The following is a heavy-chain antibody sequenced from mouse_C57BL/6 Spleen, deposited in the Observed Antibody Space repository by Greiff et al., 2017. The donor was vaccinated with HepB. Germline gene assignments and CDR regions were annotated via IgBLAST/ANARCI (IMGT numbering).Heavy chain of an antibody. CDR2: IYPSDSET. J-gene: IGHJ4*01. CDR3: ARRRGGAMDY. V-gene: IGHV1-61*01. D-gene: IGHD1-1*02. CDR1: GYTFTSYW. Sequence: QVQLQQPGAELVRPGSSVKLSCKASGYTFTSYWMDWVKQRPGQGLEWIGNIYPSDSETHYNQKFKVKATLTVDKSSSTAYMQLSSLTSEDSAVYYCARRRGGAMDYWGQGTSVTVSS.